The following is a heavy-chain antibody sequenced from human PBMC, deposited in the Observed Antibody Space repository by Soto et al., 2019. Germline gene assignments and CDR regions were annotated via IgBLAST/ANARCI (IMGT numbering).Heavy chain of an antibody. CDR2: VYQTGRT. CDR3: WWDFAQVDS. CDR1: GPSFKIGSYS. V-gene: IGHV4-61*01. Sequence: SESLSLTCTVAGPSFKIGSYSWSWLRQTPGKGLEWIEYVYQTGRTSYKPSLKSRVSISMDTSKNQFSLNLDSVTAADTAVYFWWWDFAQVDSWGHGTLVTVSS. D-gene: IGHD2-15*01. J-gene: IGHJ4*03.